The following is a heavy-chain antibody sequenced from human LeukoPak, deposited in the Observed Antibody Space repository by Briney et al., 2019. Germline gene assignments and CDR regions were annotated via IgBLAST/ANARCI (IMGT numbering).Heavy chain of an antibody. V-gene: IGHV1-24*01. CDR2: FDPEDGET. CDR3: LHYDSSGYYFVY. D-gene: IGHD3-22*01. Sequence: GASVKVSCKVSGYTLTELSMHWVRQAPGKGLEWMGGFDPEDGETIYAQKFQGRVTMTEDTSTDTAYMELSSLRSEDTAVYYCLHYDSSGYYFVYWGQGTLVTVSS. J-gene: IGHJ4*02. CDR1: GYTLTELS.